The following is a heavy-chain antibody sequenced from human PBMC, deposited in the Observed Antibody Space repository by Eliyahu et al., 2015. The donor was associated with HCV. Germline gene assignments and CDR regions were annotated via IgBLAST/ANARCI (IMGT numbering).Heavy chain of an antibody. CDR3: ARGRPTRNNSGYYYLYFDS. Sequence: QVQLQQWGAGLLKPSETLSLTCDVSGGSFSGYYWTWIRQPPGKGLEWIGEINHGGSTNYNPSLQSRVTISVDRSKNQLSLRLSSVTAADTAVYYCARGRPTRNNSGYYYLYFDSWGQGTLVTVTS. CDR2: INHGGST. J-gene: IGHJ4*02. CDR1: GGSFSGYY. V-gene: IGHV4-34*01. D-gene: IGHD6-25*01.